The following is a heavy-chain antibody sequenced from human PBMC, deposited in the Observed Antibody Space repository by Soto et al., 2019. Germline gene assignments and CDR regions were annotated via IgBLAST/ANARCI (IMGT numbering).Heavy chain of an antibody. CDR1: GFTFSDYA. V-gene: IGHV3-30*18. CDR3: AKGGGQWLVTSDFNY. Sequence: VQLVESGGGVVQPGRSLRLSCAASGFTFSDYAMHWVRQAPGKGLEWVAVVSHDGRNTHYADSVKGRFTISRDSSKNTVSVEMTSLRAEDTAVYYCAKGGGQWLVTSDFNYWGQGALVTVSS. D-gene: IGHD6-19*01. J-gene: IGHJ4*02. CDR2: VSHDGRNT.